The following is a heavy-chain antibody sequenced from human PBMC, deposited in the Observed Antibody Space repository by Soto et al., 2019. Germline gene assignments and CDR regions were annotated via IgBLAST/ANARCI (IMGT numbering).Heavy chain of an antibody. CDR2: IKQDGSEK. CDR1: GFNVSTYW. Sequence: QPGESLRLSCAPSGFNVSTYWLSWVRQAPGMWLEWVANIKQDGSEKYYVDSVKGRFTISRDNAKNSLYLQMNSLRAEDTAVYYCARVGSTPYYDFWSGYYPGGVDYYYYYMDVWGKGT. D-gene: IGHD3-3*01. J-gene: IGHJ6*03. V-gene: IGHV3-7*01. CDR3: ARVGSTPYYDFWSGYYPGGVDYYYYYMDV.